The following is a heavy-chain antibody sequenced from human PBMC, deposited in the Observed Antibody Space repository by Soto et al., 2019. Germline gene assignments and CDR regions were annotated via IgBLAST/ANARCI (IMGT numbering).Heavy chain of an antibody. J-gene: IGHJ6*04. CDR2: INHSGST. Sequence: PSETLSLTCAVYGGSFSGYYWSWIRQPPGKGLEWIGEINHSGSTNYNPSLKSRVTISVDTSKNQFSLKLSSVTAADTAVYYCARGGGSGFYYYYYGMDVWGKGTTVTVSS. D-gene: IGHD3-10*01. CDR3: ARGGGSGFYYYYYGMDV. V-gene: IGHV4-34*01. CDR1: GGSFSGYY.